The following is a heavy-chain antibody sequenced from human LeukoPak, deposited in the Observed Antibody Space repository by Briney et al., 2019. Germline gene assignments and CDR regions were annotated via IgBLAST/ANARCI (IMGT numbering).Heavy chain of an antibody. J-gene: IGHJ4*02. CDR2: ISSSSSYI. D-gene: IGHD3-10*01. Sequence: GGSLRLSCAASGFTFSSYSMNWVRQAPGKGLEWVSSISSSSSYIYYADSVKGRFIISRDNAKNSLYLQMNSLRAEDTAVYYCARQYYGSGSYSEYWGQGTLVTVSS. CDR3: ARQYYGSGSYSEY. V-gene: IGHV3-21*01. CDR1: GFTFSSYS.